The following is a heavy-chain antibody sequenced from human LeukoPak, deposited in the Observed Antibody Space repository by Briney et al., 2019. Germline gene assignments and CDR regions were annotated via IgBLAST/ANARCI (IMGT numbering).Heavy chain of an antibody. CDR1: GFTFSGYW. CDR2: INQDGSEK. Sequence: GGSLRLSCAASGFTFSGYWMSWVRQAPGKGLEWVANINQDGSEKYYVDSVKGRFTISRDNAKNSLFLQMGSLRVEDTAVYYCTTYYDSSGYPIDYWGQGTLVTVSS. J-gene: IGHJ4*02. CDR3: TTYYDSSGYPIDY. D-gene: IGHD3-22*01. V-gene: IGHV3-7*01.